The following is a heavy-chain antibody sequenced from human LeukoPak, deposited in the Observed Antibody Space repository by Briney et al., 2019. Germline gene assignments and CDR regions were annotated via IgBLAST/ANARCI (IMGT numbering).Heavy chain of an antibody. D-gene: IGHD6-19*01. V-gene: IGHV3-30*19. J-gene: IGHJ3*02. CDR1: GFTFSSYG. Sequence: GGSLRLSCAASGFTFSSYGMHWVRQAPGKGLEWVAVISYDGSNKYYADSVKGRFTISRDNSKNTLYLQMNSLRAEDTAVYYCARERGASRPPGIAVVTGAFDIWGQGTMVTVSS. CDR3: ARERGASRPPGIAVVTGAFDI. CDR2: ISYDGSNK.